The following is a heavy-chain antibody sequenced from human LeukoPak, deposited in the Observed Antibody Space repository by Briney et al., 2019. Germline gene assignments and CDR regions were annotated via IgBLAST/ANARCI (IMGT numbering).Heavy chain of an antibody. V-gene: IGHV1-2*02. Sequence: ASVKVSCKVSGYTLTELSMHWVRQAPGQGLEWMGWINANSGGTNYAQKFQGRVTMTRDTSISTAYMELSRLRSDDTAVYYCARSSRYDIWTGYPYWGQGTLVTVSP. J-gene: IGHJ4*02. D-gene: IGHD3-9*01. CDR3: ARSSRYDIWTGYPY. CDR2: INANSGGT. CDR1: GYTLTELS.